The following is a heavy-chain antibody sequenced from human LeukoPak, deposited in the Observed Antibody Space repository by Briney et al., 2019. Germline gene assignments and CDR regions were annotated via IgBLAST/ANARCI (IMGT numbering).Heavy chain of an antibody. CDR1: GASTSSYY. D-gene: IGHD2-15*01. Sequence: SQTLSLTCTVSGASTSSYYWTWIRQLPGQGLEWIGYMYPSGSFNYNPSPKSRVTVSVDTSKKQNSLKLSSVTATATAVDYYAGHRVLLSAFDPWGQGTLVTVSS. J-gene: IGHJ5*02. CDR2: MYPSGSF. CDR3: AGHRVLLSAFDP. V-gene: IGHV4-59*08.